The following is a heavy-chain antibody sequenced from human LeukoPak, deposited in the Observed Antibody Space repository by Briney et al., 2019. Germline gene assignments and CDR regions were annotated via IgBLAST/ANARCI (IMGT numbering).Heavy chain of an antibody. J-gene: IGHJ5*02. D-gene: IGHD6-13*01. CDR3: ARIGSSWPNWFDP. V-gene: IGHV3-9*01. CDR1: GFTFDDYA. CDR2: ISWNSGSI. Sequence: PGGSLRLSRAASGFTFDDYAMHWVRQAPGKGLEWVSGISWNSGSIGYADSVKGRFTISRDNAKNSLYLQMNSLRAEDTALYYCARIGSSWPNWFDPWGQGTLVTVSS.